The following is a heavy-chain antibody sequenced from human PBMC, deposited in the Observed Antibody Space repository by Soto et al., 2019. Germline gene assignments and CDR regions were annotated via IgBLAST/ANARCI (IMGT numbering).Heavy chain of an antibody. V-gene: IGHV3-21*01. D-gene: IGHD2-15*01. J-gene: IGHJ4*02. CDR2: ITSSNTYI. CDR3: VRDLLEGYGHARQPDY. CDR1: GFTFRAYS. Sequence: VQLVESGGGLVKPGGSLRLSCVASGFTFRAYSMSWVRQAPGQGLEWVASITSSNTYIYYTRSVEGRFTISRDDAKKSLHLQMNTLRAEDTAVYYCVRDLLEGYGHARQPDYWGQGTLVTVSS.